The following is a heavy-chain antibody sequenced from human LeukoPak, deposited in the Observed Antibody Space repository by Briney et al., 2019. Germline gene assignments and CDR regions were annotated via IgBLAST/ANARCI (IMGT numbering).Heavy chain of an antibody. D-gene: IGHD6-6*01. CDR2: ISSSSSYT. V-gene: IGHV3-11*03. Sequence: GGSLRLSCAASGFTFSDYYMSWIRQAPGKGLEWVSYISSSSSYTNYADSVKGRFTISRDNAMNSLYLQMNSLRAEDTAVYYCARAVSSSRANDYWGQGTLVAVSS. J-gene: IGHJ4*02. CDR1: GFTFSDYY. CDR3: ARAVSSSRANDY.